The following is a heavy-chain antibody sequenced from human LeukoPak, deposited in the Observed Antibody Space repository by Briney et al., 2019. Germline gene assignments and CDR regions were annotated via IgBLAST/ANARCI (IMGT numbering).Heavy chain of an antibody. D-gene: IGHD1-14*01. J-gene: IGHJ3*02. V-gene: IGHV3-48*03. CDR1: GFTFSSFD. CDR3: AKPARTDAFDI. CDR2: ISNSGSTM. Sequence: EAGGSLRLSCAASGFTFSSFDMNWVRQAPGKGLEWLSYISNSGSTMYYADSVKGRFTISIDNSKNTLYLQMNSLRAEDTAVYYCAKPARTDAFDIWGQGTMITVSS.